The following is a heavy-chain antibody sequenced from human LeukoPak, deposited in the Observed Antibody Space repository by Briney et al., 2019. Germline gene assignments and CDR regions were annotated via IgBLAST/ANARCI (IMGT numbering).Heavy chain of an antibody. D-gene: IGHD6-6*01. CDR2: IYASGST. CDR1: GGSLSTYY. J-gene: IGHJ4*02. CDR3: ARNPYTSSNFDF. V-gene: IGHV4-4*07. Sequence: PSETLSLTCIVSGGSLSTYYWSWIRQPAGRGLEWIGRIYASGSTNYNPSLKSRVTMSVDTSKTQFSLRLSSVTAADTAVYYCARNPYTSSNFDFWGQGTLVTVSS.